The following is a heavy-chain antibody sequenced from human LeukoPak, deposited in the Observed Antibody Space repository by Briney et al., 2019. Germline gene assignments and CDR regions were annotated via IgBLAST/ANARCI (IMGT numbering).Heavy chain of an antibody. J-gene: IGHJ3*02. Sequence: PGGSLRLSCAASGFTFSSYEMNWVRQAPGKGLEWVSYISSSGSTIYYADSVKGRFTISRDNAKNSLYLQMNSLRAEDTAVYYCALLGSGSYYSPDAFDIWGQGTMVTVSS. V-gene: IGHV3-48*03. CDR1: GFTFSSYE. CDR3: ALLGSGSYYSPDAFDI. CDR2: ISSSGSTI. D-gene: IGHD1-26*01.